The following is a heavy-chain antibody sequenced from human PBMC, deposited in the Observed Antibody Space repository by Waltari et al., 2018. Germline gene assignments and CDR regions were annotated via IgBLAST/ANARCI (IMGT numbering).Heavy chain of an antibody. CDR3: ARQLVVYAMGDAFDI. CDR2: IYHSGST. CDR1: GYSISSGYY. Sequence: QVQLQESGPGLVKPSETLSLTCAVSGYSISSGYYWGWIRQPPGKGLEWIGSIYHSGSTYYNPSLKSRVTISVDTSKNQFSLKLSSVTAADTAVYYCARQLVVYAMGDAFDIWGQGTMVTVSS. V-gene: IGHV4-38-2*01. D-gene: IGHD2-8*02. J-gene: IGHJ3*02.